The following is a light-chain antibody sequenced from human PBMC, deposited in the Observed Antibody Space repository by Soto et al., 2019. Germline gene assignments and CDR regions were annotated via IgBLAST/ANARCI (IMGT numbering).Light chain of an antibody. CDR2: EGS. CDR3: CSYAGSSTFV. J-gene: IGLJ2*01. Sequence: QSALTQPASVSGSPGQSITISCSGTSSDVGSYNLVSWYQQHPGKAPKLMIYEGSKRPSRVSNRFSGSKSGNTASLTISGLQPEDEADYYCCSYAGSSTFVFGGGTKLTVL. CDR1: SSDVGSYNL. V-gene: IGLV2-23*03.